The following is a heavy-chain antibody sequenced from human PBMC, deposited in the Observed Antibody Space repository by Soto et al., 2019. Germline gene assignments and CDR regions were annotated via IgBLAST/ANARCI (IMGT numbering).Heavy chain of an antibody. Sequence: SETLSLTCTVSGGSISSYYWSWIRQPPGKGLEWIGYIYYSGSTNYNPSLKSRVTISVDTSKNQFSLKLSSVTAADTAVYYCARARITMVRGLYYGMDVSGQGTTVTVSS. D-gene: IGHD3-10*01. CDR1: GGSISSYY. J-gene: IGHJ6*02. CDR3: ARARITMVRGLYYGMDV. V-gene: IGHV4-59*12. CDR2: IYYSGST.